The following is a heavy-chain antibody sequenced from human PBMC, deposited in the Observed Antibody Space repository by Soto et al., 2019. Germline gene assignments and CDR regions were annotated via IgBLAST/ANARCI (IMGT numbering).Heavy chain of an antibody. CDR2: IWYDGSNK. D-gene: IGHD3-9*01. J-gene: IGHJ3*02. CDR3: ARATTDYDILTGSEAAAAFDI. V-gene: IGHV3-33*01. Sequence: GGSLRLSCAASGFTFSSYGMHWVRQAPGKGLEWVSVIWYDGSNKYYADSVKGRFTISRDNSKNTLYLQMNSLRAEDTAVYYCARATTDYDILTGSEAAAAFDIRGQGTMVS. CDR1: GFTFSSYG.